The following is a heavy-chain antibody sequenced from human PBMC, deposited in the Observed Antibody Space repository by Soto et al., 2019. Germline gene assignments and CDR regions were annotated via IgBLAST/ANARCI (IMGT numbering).Heavy chain of an antibody. CDR3: ARMVGDRYSGSYLLDY. J-gene: IGHJ4*02. CDR2: INPNSGGT. V-gene: IGHV1-2*04. CDR1: GYTFTGYY. Sequence: ASVKVSCKASGYTFTGYYMHWVRQAPGQGLEWMGWINPNSGGTNYAQKFQGWVTMTRDTSISTAYMELSRLRSDDTAVYYCARMVGDRYSGSYLLDYWGQGTLVTVSA. D-gene: IGHD1-26*01.